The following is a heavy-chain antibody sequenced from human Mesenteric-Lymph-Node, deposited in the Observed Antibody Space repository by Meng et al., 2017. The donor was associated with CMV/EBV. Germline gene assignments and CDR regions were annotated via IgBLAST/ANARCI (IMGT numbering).Heavy chain of an antibody. CDR2: ISSDGGNK. CDR1: GFTFSTYP. D-gene: IGHD5-18*01. V-gene: IGHV3-30-3*01. CDR3: AKDQGYSYGYYFDY. J-gene: IGHJ4*02. Sequence: GGSLKISCAASGFTFSTYPMHWVRQAPGKGLEWVALISSDGGNKFYADSVKGRFTISRDNSKNTLYLQMASLRAEDTAVYYCAKDQGYSYGYYFDYWGQGTVVTVSS.